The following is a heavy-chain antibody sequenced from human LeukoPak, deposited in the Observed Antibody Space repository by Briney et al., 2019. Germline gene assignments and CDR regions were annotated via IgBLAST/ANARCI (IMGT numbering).Heavy chain of an antibody. Sequence: GGSLRLSCAASGFTFGSYWMSWVRQAPGKGLEWVANIKQDGSQRYYVDSVKGRFTISRDNARNSLYLQMISLRVEDTALYYCARDRTVTTFDSWGQGTLVTVSS. V-gene: IGHV3-7*01. D-gene: IGHD4-17*01. J-gene: IGHJ4*02. CDR1: GFTFGSYW. CDR3: ARDRTVTTFDS. CDR2: IKQDGSQR.